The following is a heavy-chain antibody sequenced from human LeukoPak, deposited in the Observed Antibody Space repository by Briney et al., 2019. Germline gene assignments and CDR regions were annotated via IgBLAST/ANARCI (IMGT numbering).Heavy chain of an antibody. CDR2: IYYSGTT. CDR3: ARGNMVPYWYFGL. V-gene: IGHV4-39*01. CDR1: GXSISSSTNY. D-gene: IGHD2/OR15-2a*01. J-gene: IGHJ2*01. Sequence: PSETLSLTCTVSGXSISSSTNYWGWIRQPPGKGLEWIGSIYYSGTTYYNPSLKSRVTISVDTSKNQFSLKLSSVTAADTAVYYCARGNMVPYWYFGLWGHGTLVTVSS.